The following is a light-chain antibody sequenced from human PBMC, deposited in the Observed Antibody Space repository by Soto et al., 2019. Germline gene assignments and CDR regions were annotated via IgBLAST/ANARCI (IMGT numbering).Light chain of an antibody. CDR1: QSVSSN. V-gene: IGKV3-15*01. J-gene: IGKJ2*01. CDR2: GAS. Sequence: EIVMTQSPATLSVSPGERATLSCRASQSVSSNLAWYQQKPGQAPRLLIYGASTRATGIPARFSGSGSGTEFTLTISSLRSEDFAVYYCQQYNNWPGYTFGQGTKLEFK. CDR3: QQYNNWPGYT.